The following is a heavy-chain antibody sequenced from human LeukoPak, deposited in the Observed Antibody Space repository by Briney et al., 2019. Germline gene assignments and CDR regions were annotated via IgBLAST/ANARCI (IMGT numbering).Heavy chain of an antibody. J-gene: IGHJ6*03. Sequence: PSETLSLTCTVSDDSITIYYWTWIRQPPGKGLEWIGYIYYSGSTNYNPSLESRVTISVDTSKNQFSLKLSSVTAADTAVYYCARSVEGYCSGDNCYYYYYYMDVWGKGTTVTVSS. D-gene: IGHD2-15*01. CDR3: ARSVEGYCSGDNCYYYYYYMDV. CDR2: IYYSGST. CDR1: DDSITIYY. V-gene: IGHV4-59*01.